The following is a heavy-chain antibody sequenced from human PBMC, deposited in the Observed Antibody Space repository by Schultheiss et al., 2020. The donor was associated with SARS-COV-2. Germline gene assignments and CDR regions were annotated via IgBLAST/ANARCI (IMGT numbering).Heavy chain of an antibody. Sequence: ESLKISCAASGFTFSDYYMSWIRQAPGKGLEWIGEINHSGSTNYNPSLKSRVTISVDTSKNQFSLKLSSVTAADTAVYYCARGTRGDGYHLNYYYYGMDVWGQGTTVTVSS. D-gene: IGHD5-24*01. CDR2: INHSGST. J-gene: IGHJ6*02. CDR1: GFTFSDYY. V-gene: IGHV4-34*01. CDR3: ARGTRGDGYHLNYYYYGMDV.